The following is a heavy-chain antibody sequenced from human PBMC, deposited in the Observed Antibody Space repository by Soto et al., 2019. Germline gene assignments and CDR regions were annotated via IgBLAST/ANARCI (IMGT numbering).Heavy chain of an antibody. CDR2: IYYSGST. V-gene: IGHV4-30-4*01. D-gene: IGHD6-6*01. Sequence: PSETLSLTCTVSGGSISSGDDYWSWIRQPPGKGLEWIGYIYYSGSTYYNPSLKSRVTISVDTSKNQFSLKLSSVTAADTAVYYCARETQHSSSSRIGFGLYYYYGMDVWGQGTPVTVSS. CDR3: ARETQHSSSSRIGFGLYYYYGMDV. J-gene: IGHJ6*02. CDR1: GGSISSGDDY.